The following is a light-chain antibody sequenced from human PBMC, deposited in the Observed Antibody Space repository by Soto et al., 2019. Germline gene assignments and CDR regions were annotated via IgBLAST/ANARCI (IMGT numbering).Light chain of an antibody. CDR3: QHYHHWHPRT. Sequence: ETVMTQSPVTLSVSPGERATLSCSVSHTISSNLAWYQKKPGQAPRLLIYDASTRATGIPARFSGSGCGTEFTLTIRSLQSEDFAVYYCQHYHHWHPRTLGQGTKV. CDR2: DAS. CDR1: HTISSN. V-gene: IGKV3-15*01. J-gene: IGKJ1*01.